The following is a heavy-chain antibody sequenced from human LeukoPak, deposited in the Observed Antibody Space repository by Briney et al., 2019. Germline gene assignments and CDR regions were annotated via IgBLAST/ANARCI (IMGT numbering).Heavy chain of an antibody. CDR3: ASSYRGNYRAFDF. D-gene: IGHD1-26*01. Sequence: GGSLRLSCAVSGFTFSSYWMHWVRQAPGRGLVWVSRVNSDGYSTNYADSVKGRFTISRDNTKNTLYLRMNSLRAEDTAVYYCASSYRGNYRAFDFWGQGTMVTVSS. CDR1: GFTFSSYW. J-gene: IGHJ3*01. CDR2: VNSDGYST. V-gene: IGHV3-74*01.